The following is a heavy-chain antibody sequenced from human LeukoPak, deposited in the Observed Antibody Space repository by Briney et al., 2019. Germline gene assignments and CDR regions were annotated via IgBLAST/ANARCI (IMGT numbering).Heavy chain of an antibody. D-gene: IGHD5-18*01. CDR1: GGSISSGDYY. CDR2: IYYSGST. J-gene: IGHJ4*02. Sequence: SQTLSLTCTVSGGSISSGDYYWSWIRRPPGKGLEWIGYIYYSGSTYYNPSLKSRVTISVDTSKNQFSLKLSSVTAADTAVYYCARVDTAMAFFDYWGQGTLVTVSS. V-gene: IGHV4-30-4*01. CDR3: ARVDTAMAFFDY.